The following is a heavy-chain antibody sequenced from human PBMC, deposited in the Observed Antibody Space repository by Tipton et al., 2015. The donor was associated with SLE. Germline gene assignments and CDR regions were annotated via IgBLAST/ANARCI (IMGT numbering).Heavy chain of an antibody. CDR3: ARGGNYDFFRSPHAYFDY. D-gene: IGHD3-3*01. J-gene: IGHJ4*02. V-gene: IGHV4-34*01. CDR1: GGSFSGYY. Sequence: GLVKPSETLSLTCAVYGGSFSGYYWNWIRQPPGKGLEWIGEINHSGGTNYNPSLKSRVTISVDTSKNQFSLKLSSVTAADTAAYYCARGGNYDFFRSPHAYFDYWGQGTLVTVSS. CDR2: INHSGGT.